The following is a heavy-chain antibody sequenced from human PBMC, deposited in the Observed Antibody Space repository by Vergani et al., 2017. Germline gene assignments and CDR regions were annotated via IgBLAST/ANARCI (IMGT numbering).Heavy chain of an antibody. J-gene: IGHJ4*02. V-gene: IGHV4-34*01. CDR2: INHSGST. CDR1: GFTFSSYG. D-gene: IGHD6-19*01. Sequence: QVQLVESGGGVVQPGRSLRLSCAASGFTFSSYGMHWIRQPPGKGLEWIGEINHSGSTNYNPSLKSRVTISVDTSKNQFSLKLSSVTAADTAVYYCARGYSSGWLDYWGQGTLVTVSS. CDR3: ARGYSSGWLDY.